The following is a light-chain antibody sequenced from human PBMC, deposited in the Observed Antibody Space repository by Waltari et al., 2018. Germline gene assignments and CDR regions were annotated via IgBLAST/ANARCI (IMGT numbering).Light chain of an antibody. CDR1: QSVGRS. Sequence: EIVFTQSPVPLSLSPGERATLSCWASQSVGRSLPWYQQKRGQAPRLLIYGASTRATGVPDRFSGSGSGTDFSLTISRLEPEDFAVYYCQHYVRLPVTFGQGTKVEI. CDR2: GAS. J-gene: IGKJ1*01. V-gene: IGKV3-20*01. CDR3: QHYVRLPVT.